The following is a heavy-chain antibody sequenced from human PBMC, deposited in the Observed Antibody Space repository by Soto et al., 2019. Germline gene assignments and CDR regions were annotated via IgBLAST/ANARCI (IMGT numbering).Heavy chain of an antibody. J-gene: IGHJ4*02. D-gene: IGHD3-16*01. CDR2: IYYSGST. V-gene: IGHV4-31*03. CDR1: GGSISRGGYY. Sequence: TLSLTCTVSGGSISRGGYYWSWIRQHPGKGLEWIGYIYYSGSTYYNPSLKSRVTISVDTSKNQFSLKLSSVTAADTAVYYCARALGPFPYYFDYWGQGTLVTVSS. CDR3: ARALGPFPYYFDY.